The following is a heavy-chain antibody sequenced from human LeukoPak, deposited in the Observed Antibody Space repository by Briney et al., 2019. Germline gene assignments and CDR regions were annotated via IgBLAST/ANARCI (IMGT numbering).Heavy chain of an antibody. CDR1: GGTFSSYA. V-gene: IGHV1-69*01. CDR3: ARDSDDYGDYFWFDP. Sequence: SAKVSCKASGGTFSSYAISWVRQAPGQGLEWMGGIIPIFGTANYAQKFQGRVTITADESTSTAYMELSSLRSEDTAVYYCARDSDDYGDYFWFDPWGQGTLVTVSS. D-gene: IGHD4-17*01. J-gene: IGHJ5*02. CDR2: IIPIFGTA.